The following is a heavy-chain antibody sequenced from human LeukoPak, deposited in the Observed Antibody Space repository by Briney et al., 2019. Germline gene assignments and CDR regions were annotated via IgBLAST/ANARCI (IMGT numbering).Heavy chain of an antibody. V-gene: IGHV4-61*02. CDR3: ARGSTRAAEVFDH. CDR1: GGSISSGSYY. D-gene: IGHD2-2*01. Sequence: PSETLSLTCTVSGGSISSGSYYWSWIRQPAGKGLEWIGRIYTSGSTNYNPSLKSRVTISVDTSKNQFSLKLSSVTAADTAVYYCARGSTRAAEVFDHWGQGTLVTVSS. J-gene: IGHJ4*02. CDR2: IYTSGST.